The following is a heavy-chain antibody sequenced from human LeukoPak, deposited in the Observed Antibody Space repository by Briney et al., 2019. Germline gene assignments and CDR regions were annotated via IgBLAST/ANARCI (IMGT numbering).Heavy chain of an antibody. CDR3: ARDDSSGYALDY. CDR1: GGSISSGDYY. CDR2: IYYSGST. D-gene: IGHD3-22*01. V-gene: IGHV4-30-4*08. J-gene: IGHJ4*02. Sequence: SETLSLTCTVSGGSISSGDYYWSWIRQPPGKGLEWIGYIYYSGSTYYHPSLKSRVTISVDTSKNQFSLKLSSVTAADTAVYYCARDDSSGYALDYWGQGTLVTVSS.